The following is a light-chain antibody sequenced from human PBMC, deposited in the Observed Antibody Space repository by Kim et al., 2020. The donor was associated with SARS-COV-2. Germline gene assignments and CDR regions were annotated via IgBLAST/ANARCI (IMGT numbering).Light chain of an antibody. J-gene: IGKJ1*01. CDR3: KQYDKHPRT. V-gene: IGKV1-33*01. CDR2: DAS. Sequence: DIQMTQSPSSLSASVGDRVTITCQASQDISNYLNWYQQKPGKAPKLLIYDASNLETVVPSRFSGSGSGTDFTFTISSLQPEDIATYYCKQYDKHPRTFGQGTKVDIK. CDR1: QDISNY.